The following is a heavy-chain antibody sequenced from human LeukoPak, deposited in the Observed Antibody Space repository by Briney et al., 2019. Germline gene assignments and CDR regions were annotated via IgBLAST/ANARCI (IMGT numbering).Heavy chain of an antibody. CDR1: GFTFSNYW. V-gene: IGHV3-21*01. CDR2: ISSSSSYI. D-gene: IGHD3-10*01. J-gene: IGHJ6*02. Sequence: GGSLRLSCAASGFTFSNYWMTWVRQAPGKGLEWVSSISSSSSYIYYADSVKGRFTISRDNAKNSLYLQMNSLRAEDTAVYYCARGSWFGLETPGMDVWGQGTTVTVPS. CDR3: ARGSWFGLETPGMDV.